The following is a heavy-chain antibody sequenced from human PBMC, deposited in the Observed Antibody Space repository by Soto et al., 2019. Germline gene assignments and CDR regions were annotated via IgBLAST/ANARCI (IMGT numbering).Heavy chain of an antibody. J-gene: IGHJ3*02. CDR3: VKDAAILPGYYADAFET. V-gene: IGHV3-64D*06. D-gene: IGHD3-9*01. CDR1: GFTFSSYA. CDR2: ITSSGGST. Sequence: GGSLRLSCSASGFTFSSYAMHWVRQAPGKGLEYVSAITSSGGSTYYADSVRGRFTVSRDNSRNTLYLQMSSLRLEDTAVYYCVKDAAILPGYYADAFETWGQGKMVTVSS.